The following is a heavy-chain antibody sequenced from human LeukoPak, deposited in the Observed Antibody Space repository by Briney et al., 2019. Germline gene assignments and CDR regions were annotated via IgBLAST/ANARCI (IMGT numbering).Heavy chain of an antibody. CDR3: AGRADTMVRGVPTDY. D-gene: IGHD3-10*01. J-gene: IGHJ4*02. V-gene: IGHV3-53*01. CDR1: GFTVSSNY. Sequence: PGGSLRLSCAASGFTVSSNYMSWVRQAPGKGLEWVSVIYSGGSTYYADSVKGRFTISRDNSKNTLYLQMNSLRAEDTAVYYCAGRADTMVRGVPTDYWGQGTLVTVSS. CDR2: IYSGGST.